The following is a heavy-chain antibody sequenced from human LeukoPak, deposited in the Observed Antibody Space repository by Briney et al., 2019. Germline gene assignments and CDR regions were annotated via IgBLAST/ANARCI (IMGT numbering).Heavy chain of an antibody. CDR3: ARVGDSSGYYYLGY. CDR2: ISSSSSYI. V-gene: IGHV3-21*01. Sequence: GGSLRLSCAASGFTFSSYSMNWVRQAPGKGLEWVSSISSSSSYIYYADSVKGRFTISRDNAKNSLYLQMNSLRAEDTAVYYCARVGDSSGYYYLGYWGQGTLVTVSS. CDR1: GFTFSSYS. J-gene: IGHJ4*02. D-gene: IGHD3-22*01.